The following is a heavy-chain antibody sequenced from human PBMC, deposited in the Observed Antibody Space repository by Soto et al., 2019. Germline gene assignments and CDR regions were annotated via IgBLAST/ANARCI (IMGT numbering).Heavy chain of an antibody. D-gene: IGHD3-22*01. CDR3: ARWVGGSMFDNSGKYDS. CDR1: GFTFSSNG. J-gene: IGHJ5*01. V-gene: IGHV3-30*03. Sequence: QVQLVESGGGVVQPGWSLRLTCAASGFTFSSNGMHWVRQPPGKGLEWVALIAYDGSKTYYGDSVRGRFTISRDNSENTLFLQMNSLRAEDTAVYYCARWVGGSMFDNSGKYDSWGQGTLVTVSS. CDR2: IAYDGSKT.